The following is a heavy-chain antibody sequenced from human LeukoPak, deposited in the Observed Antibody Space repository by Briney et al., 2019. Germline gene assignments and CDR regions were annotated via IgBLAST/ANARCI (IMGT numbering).Heavy chain of an antibody. CDR1: GGSISSYY. D-gene: IGHD3-10*01. CDR3: AGGGLVRGVTHWFDP. V-gene: IGHV4-59*12. Sequence: SETLSLTCTVSGGSISSYYWSWIRQPPGKGLEWIGYIYYSGSTNYNPSLKSRVTISVDTSKNQFSLQLSSVTPEDTAVYYCAGGGLVRGVTHWFDPWGQGTLVTVSS. CDR2: IYYSGST. J-gene: IGHJ5*02.